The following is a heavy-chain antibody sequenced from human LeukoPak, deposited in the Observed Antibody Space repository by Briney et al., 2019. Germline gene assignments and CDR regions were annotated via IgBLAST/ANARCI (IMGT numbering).Heavy chain of an antibody. CDR1: AFTFSNYG. Sequence: PGGSLRLSCAASAFTFSNYGMHWVRQAPGKGLEWVAFIRYDGTNKYYADSVKGRFTISRDNSKNTLYLQMNILRAEDTAVYYCAKDGNIVVVPAGTDYYYMDVWGKGTTVTVSS. J-gene: IGHJ6*03. D-gene: IGHD2-2*01. CDR2: IRYDGTNK. V-gene: IGHV3-30*02. CDR3: AKDGNIVVVPAGTDYYYMDV.